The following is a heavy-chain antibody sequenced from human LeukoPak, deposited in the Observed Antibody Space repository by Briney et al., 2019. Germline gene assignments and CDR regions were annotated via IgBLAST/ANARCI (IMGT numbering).Heavy chain of an antibody. J-gene: IGHJ4*02. CDR1: SGSISSTSYY. V-gene: IGHV4-39*07. Sequence: SETLSLTCTVSSGSISSTSYYWGWIRQPPGIGLEWIGSMYYSGSTYNPSLKSRVTISVDTSKSQFSLKLSSVTAADTAVYYCAREMRSPRGGFDYWDQGTLVTVSS. CDR3: AREMRSPRGGFDY. D-gene: IGHD3-10*01. CDR2: MYYSGST.